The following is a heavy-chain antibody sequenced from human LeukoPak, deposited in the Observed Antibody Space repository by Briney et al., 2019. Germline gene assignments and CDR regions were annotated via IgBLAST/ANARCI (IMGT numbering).Heavy chain of an antibody. CDR2: TYYRSKWYN. D-gene: IGHD3-9*01. V-gene: IGHV6-1*01. J-gene: IGHJ4*02. CDR1: GDSVSSNSAG. Sequence: SQTLSLTCAISGDSVSSNSAGWNWLRQSPSRGLEWLGRTYYRSKWYNDDALSVKSRITINPDTAKNQFSLKLSSVTAADTAVCYCARRRDYDILTGYYLRQPFDYWGQGTLVTVSS. CDR3: ARRRDYDILTGYYLRQPFDY.